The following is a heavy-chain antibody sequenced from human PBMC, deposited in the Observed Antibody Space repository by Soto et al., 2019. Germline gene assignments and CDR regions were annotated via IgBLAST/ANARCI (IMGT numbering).Heavy chain of an antibody. J-gene: IGHJ5*02. D-gene: IGHD3-9*01. V-gene: IGHV3-9*01. CDR2: ISWNSGSI. CDR1: GFTFDDYA. Sequence: EVQLVESGGGLVQPGRSLRLSCAASGFTFDDYAMHWVRQAPGKGLEWVSGISWNSGSIGYADSVKGRFTISRDNAKNSLYLQMNSPRAEDTALYYCAKDIYYDILTGYDSWGQGTLVTVSS. CDR3: AKDIYYDILTGYDS.